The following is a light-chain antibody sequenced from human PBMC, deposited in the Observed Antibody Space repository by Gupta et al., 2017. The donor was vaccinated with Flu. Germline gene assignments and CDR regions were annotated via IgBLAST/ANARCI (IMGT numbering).Light chain of an antibody. CDR2: YILYSDK. CDR3: MIWNSSAWV. Sequence: TLRSGINVGTSKIYCYQQKPGSPPQYLLTYILYSDKQQGSGVPSRFSGSKDASANAVILLMSGLQSEDESDYYCMIWNSSAWVFGGGIKLNVL. J-gene: IGLJ2*01. V-gene: IGLV5-45*01. CDR1: SGINVGTSK.